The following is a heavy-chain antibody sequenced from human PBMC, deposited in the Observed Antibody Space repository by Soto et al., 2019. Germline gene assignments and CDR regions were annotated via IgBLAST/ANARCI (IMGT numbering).Heavy chain of an antibody. CDR1: GFTFDIYA. J-gene: IGHJ4*02. V-gene: IGHV3-9*01. CDR3: AKELGGYSYGYELDH. D-gene: IGHD5-18*01. Sequence: EVQLVASGGGLVQPGRSLRLSCAASGFTFDIYAMHWVRQAPGKGLEWVASISWNSGTRGYADSVKVRFTISRDNAKNSLYFQMDSLRSEETAFYYCAKELGGYSYGYELDHWGQGTLVAVSS. CDR2: ISWNSGTR.